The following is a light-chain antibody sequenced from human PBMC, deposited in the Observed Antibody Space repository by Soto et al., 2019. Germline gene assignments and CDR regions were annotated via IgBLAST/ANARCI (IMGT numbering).Light chain of an antibody. CDR2: DAS. CDR1: QSISTW. V-gene: IGKV1-5*01. Sequence: DIQMTQTPSTQSASVGDRVTMTCRASQSISTWLAWYQQKPGKAPNLLIYDASSLESGVPSRFSGSGSGTEFTLTISSLQPDDFATYYCQQYSSYWYTFGQGTKLEIK. J-gene: IGKJ2*01. CDR3: QQYSSYWYT.